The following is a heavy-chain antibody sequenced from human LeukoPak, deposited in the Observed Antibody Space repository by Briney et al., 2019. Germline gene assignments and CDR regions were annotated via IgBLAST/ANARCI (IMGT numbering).Heavy chain of an antibody. Sequence: GGSLRLSCAVSGLTFSNFKMNWVRQAPGKGLEWVSYISDSGRTTFYADSVKGRFTISRDNSKNTLYLQMNSLRAEDTAVYYCAKAYELGYWGQGTLVTVSS. CDR2: ISDSGRTT. J-gene: IGHJ4*02. V-gene: IGHV3-23*01. D-gene: IGHD5-12*01. CDR1: GLTFSNFK. CDR3: AKAYELGY.